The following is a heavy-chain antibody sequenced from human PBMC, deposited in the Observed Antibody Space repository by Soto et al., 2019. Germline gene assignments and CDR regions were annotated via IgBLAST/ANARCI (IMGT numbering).Heavy chain of an antibody. CDR2: IYYSGST. J-gene: IGHJ5*02. Sequence: SETLSLTCTGSGGSISSYYWIWIRQPPGKGLEWIGYIYYSGSTNYNPSLKSRVTISVDTSKNQFSLKLTSVTAADTAVYYCARGGYDWGPWGQGALVTVSS. D-gene: IGHD3-16*01. CDR3: ARGGYDWGP. V-gene: IGHV4-59*01. CDR1: GGSISSYY.